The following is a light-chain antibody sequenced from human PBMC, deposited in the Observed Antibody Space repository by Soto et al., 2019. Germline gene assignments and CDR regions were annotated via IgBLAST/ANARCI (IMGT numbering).Light chain of an antibody. V-gene: IGKV3-15*01. J-gene: IGKJ5*01. CDR1: QRVTIS. CDR2: GAS. CDR3: QQDNNLPPIT. Sequence: EIVLTQSPATLSVSPGERVTLSCRASQRVTISLAWYQQKPGQAPRLLIYGASTRATDMPGTFSGSGSGTEFTLTISSLLPEDFAVYYCQQDNNLPPITFGQGTRLEIK.